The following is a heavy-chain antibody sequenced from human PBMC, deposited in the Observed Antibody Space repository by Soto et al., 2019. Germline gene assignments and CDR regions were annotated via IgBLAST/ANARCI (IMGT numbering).Heavy chain of an antibody. Sequence: SETLSLTCTVSGGSISSYYWSWIRQPPGKGLEWIGYIYYSGSTNYNPSLKSRVTISVDTSKNQFSLKLSSVTAADTAVYYCARIHDYGDYALDDWGQGTLVTVSS. V-gene: IGHV4-59*01. J-gene: IGHJ4*02. CDR1: GGSISSYY. CDR3: ARIHDYGDYALDD. D-gene: IGHD4-17*01. CDR2: IYYSGST.